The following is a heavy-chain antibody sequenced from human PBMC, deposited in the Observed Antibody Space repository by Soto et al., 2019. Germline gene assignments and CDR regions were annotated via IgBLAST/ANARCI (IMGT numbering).Heavy chain of an antibody. J-gene: IGHJ5*02. D-gene: IGHD1-26*01. CDR3: ARQVGTNWFDP. CDR1: GGSISSSSYY. Sequence: PSETLSLTCTVSGGSISSSSYYWGWIRQPPGKGLEWIGSIYYSGSTYYNPSLKSRVTISVDTSKNQFSLKLSSVTAADTAVYYCARQVGTNWFDPWGQGTLVTV. CDR2: IYYSGST. V-gene: IGHV4-39*01.